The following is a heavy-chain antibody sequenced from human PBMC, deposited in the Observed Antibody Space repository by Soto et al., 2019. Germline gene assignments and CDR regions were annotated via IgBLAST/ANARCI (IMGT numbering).Heavy chain of an antibody. J-gene: IGHJ6*03. D-gene: IGHD3-10*01. Sequence: QVQLVQSGAEVKKPGASVKVSCKASGYTFTSYGISWVRQAPGQGLEWMGWISAYNGNTNNAQKLQGRVTMTTDTSTSTAYMELRSLRSDDTAVYYCARVPMVRGVIYYYYYYMDVWGKGTTVTVSS. CDR2: ISAYNGNT. CDR3: ARVPMVRGVIYYYYYYMDV. CDR1: GYTFTSYG. V-gene: IGHV1-18*01.